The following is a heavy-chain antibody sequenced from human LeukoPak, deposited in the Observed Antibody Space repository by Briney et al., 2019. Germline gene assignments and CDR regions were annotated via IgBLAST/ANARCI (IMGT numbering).Heavy chain of an antibody. CDR3: GREAYYGSGKFGY. D-gene: IGHD3-10*01. J-gene: IGHJ4*02. CDR2: IIPIFGTA. V-gene: IGHV1-69*05. CDR1: GGTFSSYA. Sequence: SVKVSCKASGGTFSSYAISWVRQAPGQGLEWMGGIIPIFGTANYAQKFQGRVTINTDESTSRVYMELSSLRSEDTAVYYCGREAYYGSGKFGYWGQGTLVTVSS.